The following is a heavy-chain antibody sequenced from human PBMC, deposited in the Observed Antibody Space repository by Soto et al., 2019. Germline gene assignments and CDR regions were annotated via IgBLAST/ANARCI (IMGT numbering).Heavy chain of an antibody. CDR2: INHSGST. CDR1: GGSFSGYY. V-gene: IGHV4-34*01. Sequence: PSETLSLTYAVYGGSFSGYYWSWIRQPPGKGLEWIGEINHSGSTNYNPSLKSRVTISVDTSKNQFSLKLSSVTAADTAVYYCARGQKQWLVRYYYYYMDVWGKGTTVTVSS. J-gene: IGHJ6*03. CDR3: ARGQKQWLVRYYYYYMDV. D-gene: IGHD6-19*01.